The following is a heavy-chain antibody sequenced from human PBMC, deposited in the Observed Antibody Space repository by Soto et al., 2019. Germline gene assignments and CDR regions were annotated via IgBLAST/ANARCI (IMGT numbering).Heavy chain of an antibody. D-gene: IGHD3-9*01. V-gene: IGHV4-34*01. Sequence: QVQLQQWGAGPLRPLETLSLTCGVSGGSFSGYYWAWIRQSPGKGLELIGEINDRGSINYKPSLKSRVSISVDTSKNHYSLNLRSVTAADTAVYYCARESHDILTGPPWVWYFDLWGRGTLVTVSS. CDR1: GGSFSGYY. CDR3: ARESHDILTGPPWVWYFDL. CDR2: INDRGSI. J-gene: IGHJ2*01.